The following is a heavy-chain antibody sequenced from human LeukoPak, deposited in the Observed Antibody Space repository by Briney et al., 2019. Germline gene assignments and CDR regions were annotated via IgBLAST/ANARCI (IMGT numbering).Heavy chain of an antibody. CDR1: GGTFSIYA. D-gene: IGHD3-22*01. Sequence: GSSVTVSFKASGGTFSIYAISWVRQAPGQGLERKGGIIPIFGTANYAQKFQGRVTITTDESTSTAYMELSSLRSEDTAVYYCAREVRYYDSSGYYRDAFDIWGQGTMVTVSS. V-gene: IGHV1-69*05. J-gene: IGHJ3*02. CDR2: IIPIFGTA. CDR3: AREVRYYDSSGYYRDAFDI.